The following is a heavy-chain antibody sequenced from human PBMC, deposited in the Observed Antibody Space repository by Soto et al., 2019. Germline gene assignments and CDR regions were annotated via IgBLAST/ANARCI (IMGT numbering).Heavy chain of an antibody. D-gene: IGHD2-15*01. J-gene: IGHJ4*02. V-gene: IGHV3-23*01. Sequence: GGSLRLSCAASGFTFSSYAMSWVRQAPGKGLEWVSAISGSGGSTYYADSVKGRFTISRDNSKNTLYLQMNILRAEDTAIYYCAKGVYCSGGSCYSGSTYWGQGTLVTVSS. CDR2: ISGSGGST. CDR1: GFTFSSYA. CDR3: AKGVYCSGGSCYSGSTY.